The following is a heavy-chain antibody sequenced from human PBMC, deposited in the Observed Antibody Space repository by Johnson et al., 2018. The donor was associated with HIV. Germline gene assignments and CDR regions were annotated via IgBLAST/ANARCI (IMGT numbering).Heavy chain of an antibody. CDR3: AKSSGSSGAFDI. Sequence: QVQLVESGGGVVQPGRSLRLSCAASGFTFSSYAIHWVRQAPGKGLEWVAVISYDENNKYYADSVKARFTISRDNSKNTLYLQMNSLRAEDTAVYYCAKSSGSSGAFDIWGQGTMVTVSS. J-gene: IGHJ3*02. CDR1: GFTFSSYA. CDR2: ISYDENNK. V-gene: IGHV3-30-3*02. D-gene: IGHD2-15*01.